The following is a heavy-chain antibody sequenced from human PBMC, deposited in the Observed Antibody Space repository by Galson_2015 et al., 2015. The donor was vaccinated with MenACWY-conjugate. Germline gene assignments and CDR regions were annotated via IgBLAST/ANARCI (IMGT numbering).Heavy chain of an antibody. D-gene: IGHD2-15*01. J-gene: IGHJ6*02. CDR1: GFTFSIYA. Sequence: SLRLCCEASGFTFSIYAMHWVRQAPGKGLQCVETISYHGSNKFYADSVRGRFTISRDNSENTLYLQMNILGVEDTAVYYCARDTAYCTSGSCYSSYGMDVWGQGTTVTVSS. CDR3: ARDTAYCTSGSCYSSYGMDV. CDR2: ISYHGSNK. V-gene: IGHV3-30-3*01.